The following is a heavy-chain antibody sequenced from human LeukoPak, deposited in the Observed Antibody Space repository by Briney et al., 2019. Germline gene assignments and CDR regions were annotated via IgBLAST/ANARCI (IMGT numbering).Heavy chain of an antibody. CDR3: VRSANHTYYYYYMDV. CDR1: GFTFSSYG. V-gene: IGHV3-30*02. CDR2: IRYDGSNK. D-gene: IGHD1-14*01. Sequence: PGGSLRLSCAASGFTFSSYGMHWVRQAPGKGLEWVAFIRYDGSNKYYADSVKGRFTISRDNSKNTLYLQMNSLRAEDTAVYYCVRSANHTYYYYYMDVWGKGTTVTVSS. J-gene: IGHJ6*03.